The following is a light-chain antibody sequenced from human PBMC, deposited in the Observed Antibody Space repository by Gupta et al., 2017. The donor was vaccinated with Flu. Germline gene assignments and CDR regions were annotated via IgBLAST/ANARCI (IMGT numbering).Light chain of an antibody. Sequence: SYALTQPPSVSVSPGQTVSITCSGDILGNKNACWYQQGPDQSPVLVIYEDNKRPSGIPGRFSGSNSGNTATLTISGTQAVEEADYYCQAWDSWSSFVFGAGTKVTVL. V-gene: IGLV3-1*01. CDR1: ILGNKN. J-gene: IGLJ1*01. CDR3: QAWDSWSSFV. CDR2: EDN.